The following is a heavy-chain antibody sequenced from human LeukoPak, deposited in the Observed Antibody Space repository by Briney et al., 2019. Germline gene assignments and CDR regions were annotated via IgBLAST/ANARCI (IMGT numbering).Heavy chain of an antibody. CDR1: RFTFSNYG. D-gene: IGHD1-14*01. Sequence: PGGSLRLSCAASRFTFSNYGVNSVRQAPGKGLEWVSYIKSRSSTIYYADSVRGRFTISRDNAKNSLYLQMNSLKAEDTAIYYCAREVGTTQAFDIWGQGTMVTVSS. V-gene: IGHV3-48*01. CDR3: AREVGTTQAFDI. J-gene: IGHJ3*02. CDR2: IKSRSSTI.